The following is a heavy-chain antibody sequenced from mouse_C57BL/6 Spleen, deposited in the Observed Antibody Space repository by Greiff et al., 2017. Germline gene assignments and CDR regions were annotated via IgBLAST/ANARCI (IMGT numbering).Heavy chain of an antibody. V-gene: IGHV1-64*01. D-gene: IGHD2-3*01. CDR1: GYTFTSYW. J-gene: IGHJ1*03. Sequence: QVQLQQPGAELVKPGASVKLSCKASGYTFTSYWMHWVKQRPGQGLEWIGMIHPNSGSTNYNEKFKSKATLTVDKSSSTAYLQISSLTSEDSAVYYCARSGGDGPYWYFDVWGTGTTVTVSS. CDR2: IHPNSGST. CDR3: ARSGGDGPYWYFDV.